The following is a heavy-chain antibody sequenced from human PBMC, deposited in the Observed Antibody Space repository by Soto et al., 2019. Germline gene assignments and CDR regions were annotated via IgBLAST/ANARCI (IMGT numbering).Heavy chain of an antibody. CDR3: AKALAIAARLTSYYYYYYGMDV. D-gene: IGHD6-6*01. V-gene: IGHV3-23*01. CDR2: ISGSGGST. CDR1: GFTFSSYA. J-gene: IGHJ6*02. Sequence: GGSLRLSCAASGFTFSSYAMSWVRQAPGKGLEWVSAISGSGGSTYYADSVKGRFTISRDNSKNTLYLQMNSLRAEDTAVYYCAKALAIAARLTSYYYYYYGMDVWGQGTTVTV.